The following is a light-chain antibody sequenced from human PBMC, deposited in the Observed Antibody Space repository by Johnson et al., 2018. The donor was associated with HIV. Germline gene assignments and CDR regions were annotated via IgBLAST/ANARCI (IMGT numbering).Light chain of an antibody. CDR2: ENN. J-gene: IGLJ1*01. CDR1: SSYIGNNY. CDR3: GTWDSSLRAYNYV. Sequence: QSVLTQPPSVSAAPGQKVTISCSGSSSYIGNNYVSWYQQLPGTAPKLLIYENNKRPSGIPDRFSGSKSGTSATLAIAGLQTGDEADYYCGTWDSSLRAYNYVFGSGTKVTVL. V-gene: IGLV1-51*02.